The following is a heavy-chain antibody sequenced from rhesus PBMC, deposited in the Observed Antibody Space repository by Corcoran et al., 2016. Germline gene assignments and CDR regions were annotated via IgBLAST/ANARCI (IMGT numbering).Heavy chain of an antibody. D-gene: IGHD5-24*01. CDR1: GFSLTTSGMG. CDR3: ARGEIVGTPFDY. V-gene: IGHV2-174*01. CDR2: IYWDDDK. Sequence: QVTLKESGPALVKPTQTLTLTCTFSGFSLTTSGMGVGWIRQPPGKALEWLALIYWDDDKRYSTSLKSRITISKDTSKNQVVLTMTNMDPVDTATYYCARGEIVGTPFDYWGQGVLVTVSS. J-gene: IGHJ4*01.